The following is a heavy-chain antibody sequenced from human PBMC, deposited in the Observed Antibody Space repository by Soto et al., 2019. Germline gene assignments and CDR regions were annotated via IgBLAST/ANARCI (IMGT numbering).Heavy chain of an antibody. D-gene: IGHD6-19*01. Sequence: GGSLRLSCAASGFTFSSYSMNWVRQAPGKGLEWVSYISSSSSTIYYADSVKGRFTISRDNAKNSLYLQMNSLRDEDTAVYYCASAPTHSSGWSPYYFDYWGQGTLVTVSS. CDR3: ASAPTHSSGWSPYYFDY. V-gene: IGHV3-48*02. CDR2: ISSSSSTI. J-gene: IGHJ4*02. CDR1: GFTFSSYS.